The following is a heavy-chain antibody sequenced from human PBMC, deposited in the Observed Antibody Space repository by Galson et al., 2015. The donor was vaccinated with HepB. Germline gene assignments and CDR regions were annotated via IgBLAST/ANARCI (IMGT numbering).Heavy chain of an antibody. D-gene: IGHD3-10*01. CDR2: IGTIGDT. V-gene: IGHV3-13*01. J-gene: IGHJ6*02. Sequence: SLRLSCAASGFTFSSQDMHWVRQTTGRGLEWVSGIGTIGDTFYSTSVRGRFTISRENAKNSLYLQMNSLRDDDTAVYYCARRHPVVRGVISDMDVWGQGTTVTVSS. CDR1: GFTFSSQD. CDR3: ARRHPVVRGVISDMDV.